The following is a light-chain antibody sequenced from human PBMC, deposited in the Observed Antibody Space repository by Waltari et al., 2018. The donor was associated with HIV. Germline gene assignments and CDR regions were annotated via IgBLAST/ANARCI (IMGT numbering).Light chain of an antibody. J-gene: IGKJ1*01. CDR2: EAS. V-gene: IGKV1-27*01. CDR3: QKYNSVPRT. CDR1: RGIANF. Sequence: DIQMTQSPSSLSASVGDRVTITCRASRGIANFLGWYQQKPGKAPNLLIYEASTLQSGVPSRFSASGSGTEFTLTITNLQPEDVATYYCQKYNSVPRTFGPGTRVEIK.